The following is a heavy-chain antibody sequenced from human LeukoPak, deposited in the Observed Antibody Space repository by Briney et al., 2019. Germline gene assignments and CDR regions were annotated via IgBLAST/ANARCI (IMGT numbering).Heavy chain of an antibody. CDR2: ISAGSGNT. V-gene: IGHV1-3*01. J-gene: IGHJ4*02. CDR1: GYTFTNLA. Sequence: ASVNVSCKASGYTFTNLAIHWVRQAPGQRLEWMGWISAGSGNTKYSQKLQGRVTITRDTSASTAYMELYSLRSEDTAVYYCARDYGYSLLFYWGQGTLVTVSS. D-gene: IGHD5-18*01. CDR3: ARDYGYSLLFY.